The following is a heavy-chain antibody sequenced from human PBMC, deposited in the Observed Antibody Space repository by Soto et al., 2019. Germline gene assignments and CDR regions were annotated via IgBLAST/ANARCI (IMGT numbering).Heavy chain of an antibody. V-gene: IGHV4-39*01. CDR2: IYYSGST. J-gene: IGHJ5*02. CDR1: GGSINSSSYF. CDR3: ARHYSSGSRNWFDP. D-gene: IGHD6-19*01. Sequence: SETLSLTCRVSGGSINSSSYFWGWVRQPPGKGLEWIGSIYYSGSTYYNPSLRSRVTISVDTSRNQLSLKLSSVTAADTAVFYCARHYSSGSRNWFDPWGQGTLVTVSS.